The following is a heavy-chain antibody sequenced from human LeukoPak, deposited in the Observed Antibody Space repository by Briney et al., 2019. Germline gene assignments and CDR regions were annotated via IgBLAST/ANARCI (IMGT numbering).Heavy chain of an antibody. V-gene: IGHV4-34*01. Sequence: SETLSLTCAVYGGSFSGYYWGWIRQPPGKGLEWIGSIYYSGSTYYNPSLKSRVTISVDTSKNQFSLKLSSVTAADTAVYYCARDSLGDYYYYMDVWGKGTTVTVSS. CDR1: GGSFSGYY. D-gene: IGHD2-21*01. CDR2: IYYSGST. CDR3: ARDSLGDYYYYMDV. J-gene: IGHJ6*03.